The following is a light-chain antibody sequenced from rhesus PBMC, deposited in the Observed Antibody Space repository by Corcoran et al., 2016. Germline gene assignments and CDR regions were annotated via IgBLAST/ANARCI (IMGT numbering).Light chain of an antibody. CDR3: LQSSNWYS. V-gene: IGKV3-24*04. J-gene: IGKJ2*01. Sequence: EIVMTQSPATLALSPGERATLSCRASQSASSYLAWYQQKPGQAPRLLLYGASSRATGVPDRFSGSGSGTEFTLTISSLEPEDVGVYFCLQSSNWYSFGQGTKVEIK. CDR1: QSASSY. CDR2: GAS.